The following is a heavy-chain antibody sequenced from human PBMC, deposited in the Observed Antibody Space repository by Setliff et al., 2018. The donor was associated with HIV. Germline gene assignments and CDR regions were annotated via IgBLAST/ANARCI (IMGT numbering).Heavy chain of an antibody. CDR2: ISGSGGST. D-gene: IGHD2-15*01. CDR1: GFTFNTYA. CDR3: AKDGISGGAYPPYYFDY. Sequence: LRLSCAASGFTFNTYAMSWVRQAPGKGLEWVSVISGSGGSTFYADSVRGRFTISRDNSKNTLYLQMNGLRVEDTAVYYCAKDGISGGAYPPYYFDYWGHGTLVTVSS. V-gene: IGHV3-23*01. J-gene: IGHJ4*01.